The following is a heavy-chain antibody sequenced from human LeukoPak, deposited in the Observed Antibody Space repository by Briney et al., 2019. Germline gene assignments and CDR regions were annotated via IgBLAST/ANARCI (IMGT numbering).Heavy chain of an antibody. D-gene: IGHD3-22*01. V-gene: IGHV4-59*01. CDR1: GGSISSYY. CDR3: ARGPTYYYDSSGYSGAYYYYYGMDV. J-gene: IGHJ6*02. CDR2: IYYSGST. Sequence: SETLSLTCTVSGGSISSYYWSWIRQPPGKGLEWIGYIYYSGSTNYNPSLKSRVTISVDTSKNQFSLKLSSVTAADTAVYYCARGPTYYYDSSGYSGAYYYYYGMDVWGQGTTVTVSS.